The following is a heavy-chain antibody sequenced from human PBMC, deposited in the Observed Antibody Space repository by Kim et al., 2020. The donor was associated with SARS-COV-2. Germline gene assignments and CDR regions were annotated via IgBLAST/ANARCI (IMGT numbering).Heavy chain of an antibody. V-gene: IGHV3-43*02. Sequence: GGSLRLSCAAFGFTFDNYAMHWVRQAPGKGLEWVSLISGDGVTIYYADSMKGRFTISRDNTKNSLYLQVNSLRIEDTALYYCAKSSGYCSSPSCYLIHFWGQGTLVTVSS. D-gene: IGHD2-2*01. J-gene: IGHJ4*02. CDR1: GFTFDNYA. CDR2: ISGDGVTI. CDR3: AKSSGYCSSPSCYLIHF.